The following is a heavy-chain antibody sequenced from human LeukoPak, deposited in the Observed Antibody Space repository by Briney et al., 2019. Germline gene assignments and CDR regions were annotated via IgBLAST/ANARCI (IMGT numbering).Heavy chain of an antibody. CDR1: GGSISSYY. Sequence: PSQTLSLTCTVSGGSISSYYWNWIRQPPGKGLEWIGYIHYSGSTNYNPPLKSRVTISVDTSKNQFSLKLSSVTAADTAVYYCARRYYYDSSGYHFDYWGQGTLVTVSS. CDR2: IHYSGST. D-gene: IGHD3-22*01. J-gene: IGHJ4*02. V-gene: IGHV4-59*01. CDR3: ARRYYYDSSGYHFDY.